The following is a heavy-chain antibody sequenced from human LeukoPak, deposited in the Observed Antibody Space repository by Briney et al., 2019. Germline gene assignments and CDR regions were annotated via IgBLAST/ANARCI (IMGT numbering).Heavy chain of an antibody. CDR3: ARGPARPLWELLIAFDY. Sequence: TPGGSLRLSCAASGFTFFSYTMNWVRQAPGKGLEWVSSISSSSSYIYYAGSVKGRFTISRDNAKNSLYLQMNSLRAEDTAVYYCARGPARPLWELLIAFDYWGQGTLVTVSS. CDR1: GFTFFSYT. D-gene: IGHD1-26*01. V-gene: IGHV3-21*01. CDR2: ISSSSSYI. J-gene: IGHJ4*02.